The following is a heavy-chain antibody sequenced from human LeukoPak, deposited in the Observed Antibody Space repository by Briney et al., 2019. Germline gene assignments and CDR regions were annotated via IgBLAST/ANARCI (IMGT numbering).Heavy chain of an antibody. CDR3: ARGGDYYGSGSYYNVVDDY. Sequence: GGSLRLSCEASGFTFSTYAMSWVRQAPGKGLEWVSGISGSGGTTYYADSVKGRFTISRDNSKNTLYLQMNSLRAEDTAVYYCARGGDYYGSGSYYNVVDDYWGQGTLVTVSS. CDR2: ISGSGGTT. D-gene: IGHD3-10*01. J-gene: IGHJ4*02. CDR1: GFTFSTYA. V-gene: IGHV3-23*01.